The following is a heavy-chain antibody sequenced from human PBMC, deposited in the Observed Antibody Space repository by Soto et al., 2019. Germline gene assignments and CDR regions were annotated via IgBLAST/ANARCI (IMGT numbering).Heavy chain of an antibody. CDR2: INPSGGST. V-gene: IGHV1-46*01. CDR3: ARGPLHLGELSLRDAFDI. Sequence: ASVKVSCKASGYTFTSYYMHWVRQAPGQGLEWMGIINPSGGSTSYAQKFQGRVTMTRDTSTSTVYMELSSLRSEDTAVYYCARGPLHLGELSLRDAFDIWGQGTMVTVSS. D-gene: IGHD3-16*02. J-gene: IGHJ3*02. CDR1: GYTFTSYY.